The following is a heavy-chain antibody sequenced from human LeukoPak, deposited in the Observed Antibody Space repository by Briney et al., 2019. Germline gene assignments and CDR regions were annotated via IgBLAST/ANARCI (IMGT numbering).Heavy chain of an antibody. CDR3: ARDHITAADTGERYYYYMDV. CDR1: GFTFSNYS. D-gene: IGHD6-13*01. CDR2: ISSSSSYI. V-gene: IGHV3-21*01. J-gene: IGHJ6*03. Sequence: PGGSLRLSCAVSGFTFSNYSMSWVRQAPGKGLEWVSSISSSSSYIFYADSMKGRFTISRDNAKNSLYLQMNSLRAEDTAVYYCARDHITAADTGERYYYYMDVWGKGTTVTVSS.